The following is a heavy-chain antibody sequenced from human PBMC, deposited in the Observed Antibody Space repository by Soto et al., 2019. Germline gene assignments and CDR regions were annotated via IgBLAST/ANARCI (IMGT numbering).Heavy chain of an antibody. CDR2: IYYSGST. CDR3: ARGTHTVTTTHVDY. J-gene: IGHJ4*02. V-gene: IGHV4-30-4*01. D-gene: IGHD4-4*01. CDR1: GGSISSGDYY. Sequence: SETLSLTCTVSGGSISSGDYYWSWIRQPPGKGLEWIGYIYYSGSTYYNPSLKSRVTISVDTSKNQFSLKLSSVTAADTAVYYCARGTHTVTTTHVDYWGQGTLVTVPQ.